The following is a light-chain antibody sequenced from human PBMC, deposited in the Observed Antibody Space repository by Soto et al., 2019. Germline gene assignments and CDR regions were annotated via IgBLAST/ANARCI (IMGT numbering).Light chain of an antibody. J-gene: IGKJ5*01. Sequence: DIHLTQSPSSLSASVGDRVTITCRASQAITNNLAWYQQKPGNPPKLLIFAASSLQSGVPSRFSGSGSGTHFTLTISNLQPEDFATYYCQHIYSIPITFGQGTRLEIK. CDR1: QAITNN. CDR3: QHIYSIPIT. CDR2: AAS. V-gene: IGKV1-39*01.